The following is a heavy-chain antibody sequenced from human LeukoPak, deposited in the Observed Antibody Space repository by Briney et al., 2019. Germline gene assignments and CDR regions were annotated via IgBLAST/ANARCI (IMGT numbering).Heavy chain of an antibody. CDR2: TYYRSKWYN. D-gene: IGHD3-3*01. Sequence: SQTLSLTCAISGDSVSSNSAAWHWIRQSPSRGLEWLGRTYYRSKWYNDYAVSVKSRITINPDTSKDQFSLQLNSVTPEDTAVYYCARGGYYTLEYYYYMDVWGKGTTITVSS. CDR1: GDSVSSNSAA. CDR3: ARGGYYTLEYYYYMDV. J-gene: IGHJ6*03. V-gene: IGHV6-1*01.